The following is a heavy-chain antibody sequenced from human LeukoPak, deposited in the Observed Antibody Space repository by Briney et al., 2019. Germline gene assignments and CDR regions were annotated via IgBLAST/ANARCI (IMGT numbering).Heavy chain of an antibody. V-gene: IGHV3-30*02. Sequence: PGGSLRLSCAASGFTFSSYGMHWVRQAPGKGLEWVAFIRSDGTNKYYRDSVEGRFTVSRDNSKNTLFLQMNSLRLEDTAIYYCAKDPSNASRTLDIWGQGTLVTVSS. D-gene: IGHD3-16*01. CDR2: IRSDGTNK. J-gene: IGHJ3*02. CDR1: GFTFSSYG. CDR3: AKDPSNASRTLDI.